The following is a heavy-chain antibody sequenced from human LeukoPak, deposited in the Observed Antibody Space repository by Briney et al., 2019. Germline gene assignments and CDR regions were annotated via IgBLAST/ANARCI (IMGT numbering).Heavy chain of an antibody. Sequence: ASVKVSCKASGGTFSSYAISWVRQAPGQGLEWMGGIIPIFGTANYAQKFQGRVTITTDESTSTAYMELSSLRSEDTAVYYCARALYSSSSTYNWFDPWGQGTLVTVSS. CDR2: IIPIFGTA. V-gene: IGHV1-69*05. D-gene: IGHD6-6*01. CDR1: GGTFSSYA. CDR3: ARALYSSSSTYNWFDP. J-gene: IGHJ5*02.